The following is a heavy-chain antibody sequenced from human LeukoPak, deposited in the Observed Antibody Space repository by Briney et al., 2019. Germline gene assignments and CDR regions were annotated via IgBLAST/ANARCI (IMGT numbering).Heavy chain of an antibody. CDR1: GGSISSHY. D-gene: IGHD3-3*01. V-gene: IGHV4-59*11. CDR3: ARYVSALNYDFWSGYSSWFDP. Sequence: SETLSLTCTVSGGSISSHYWSWIRQPPGKGLEGMGDIYYSGSTNYNPSLKSRVTISVDTSKNQFSLKLRSVTAADTAVYYCARYVSALNYDFWSGYSSWFDPWGQGTLVTVSS. CDR2: IYYSGST. J-gene: IGHJ5*02.